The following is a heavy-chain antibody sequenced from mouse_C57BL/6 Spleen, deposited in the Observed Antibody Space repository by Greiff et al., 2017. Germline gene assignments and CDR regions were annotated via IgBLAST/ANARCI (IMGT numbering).Heavy chain of an antibody. D-gene: IGHD3-3*01. V-gene: IGHV1-55*01. J-gene: IGHJ1*03. CDR3: AREGLRRYFDV. CDR2: IYPGSGST. CDR1: GYTFTSYW. Sequence: QVQLKESGAELVKPGASVKMSCQASGYTFTSYWITWVKQRPGQGLEWIGDIYPGSGSTNYNEKFKSKATLTVDTSSSPAYMQLSSLTSEDSAVYYCAREGLRRYFDVWGTGTTVTVSS.